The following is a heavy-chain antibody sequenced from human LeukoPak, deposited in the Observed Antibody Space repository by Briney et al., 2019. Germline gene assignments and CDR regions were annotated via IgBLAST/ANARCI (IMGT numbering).Heavy chain of an antibody. CDR3: ARDRDYGVPSVGFDP. D-gene: IGHD4-17*01. J-gene: IGHJ5*02. CDR2: IYSGGGT. V-gene: IGHV3-53*01. CDR1: GFTVSSHY. Sequence: GGSLRLSCAASGFTVSSHYMSWVRQAPGKGLEWVSVIYSGGGTYYADPVKGRFTISRDNSKNTLYLQMNSLRAEDTAVYYCARDRDYGVPSVGFDPWGQGTLVTVSS.